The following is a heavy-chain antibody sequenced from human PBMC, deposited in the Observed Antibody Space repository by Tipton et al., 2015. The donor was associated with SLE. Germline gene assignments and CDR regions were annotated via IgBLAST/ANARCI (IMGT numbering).Heavy chain of an antibody. V-gene: IGHV1-46*01. CDR1: GYTFTSYY. CDR2: MNPTDGST. D-gene: IGHD6-19*01. J-gene: IGHJ5*02. CDR3: ARGIGLGVPGTWGWFDP. Sequence: QVQLVQSGPEVKKPGASVKVSCKASGYTFTSYYFHWVRQAPGQGLEWVGVMNPTDGSTMYAQKFQGRVTMTRDTSTSSVYLELTSLTSEDTAVYYCARGIGLGVPGTWGWFDPWGQGTLVTVSS.